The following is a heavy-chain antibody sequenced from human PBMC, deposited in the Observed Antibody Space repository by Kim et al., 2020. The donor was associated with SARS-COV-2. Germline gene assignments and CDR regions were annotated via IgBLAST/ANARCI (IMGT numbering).Heavy chain of an antibody. J-gene: IGHJ5*02. V-gene: IGHV3-74*01. CDR3: AREDCRGGSCAFDP. Sequence: AESVKGGFTISRDNAKNTLYLQMYSLRAEDTAVYYCAREDCRGGSCAFDPGGQGTLVTVSS. D-gene: IGHD2-15*01.